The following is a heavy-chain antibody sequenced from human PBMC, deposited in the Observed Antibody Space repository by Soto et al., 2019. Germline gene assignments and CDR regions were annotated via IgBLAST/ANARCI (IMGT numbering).Heavy chain of an antibody. CDR2: ISPICGTA. CDR3: ARGQTGGRWGYYSDY. J-gene: IGHJ4*02. Sequence: QVQLVQSGAEVKKPGSSVKVSCKASGGTFSSYAISWVRQAPGQGLEGMGGISPICGTADYAQKFQGRVTITADESTSTAYMELSSLRSEDTAVYYCARGQTGGRWGYYSDYWGQGTLVTVSS. V-gene: IGHV1-69*12. D-gene: IGHD3-16*01. CDR1: GGTFSSYA.